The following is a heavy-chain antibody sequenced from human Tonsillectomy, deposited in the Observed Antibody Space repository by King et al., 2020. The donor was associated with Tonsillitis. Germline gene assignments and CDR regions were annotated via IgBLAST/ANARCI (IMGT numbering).Heavy chain of an antibody. D-gene: IGHD2-15*01. CDR2: ISSGSNYI. CDR3: ARDSKYCSGGSCHSVQCDY. Sequence: VQLVESGGGLVKPGGSLRLSCAASGFTFSSSSMNWVRQAPGKGLEWVSSISSGSNYIYYADSVKGRLTISRDNAKNSLYLQMNSLRAEDTAVYYCARDSKYCSGGSCHSVQCDYWGQGTLVTVSS. CDR1: GFTFSSSS. J-gene: IGHJ4*02. V-gene: IGHV3-21*01.